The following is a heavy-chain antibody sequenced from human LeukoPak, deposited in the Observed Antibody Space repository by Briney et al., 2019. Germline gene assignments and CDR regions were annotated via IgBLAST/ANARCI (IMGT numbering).Heavy chain of an antibody. CDR3: ARAGAPIVGATLGY. D-gene: IGHD1-26*01. CDR2: ISYDGSDK. CDR1: GFTFSSYA. V-gene: IGHV3-30-3*01. J-gene: IGHJ4*02. Sequence: GGSLRLSCAASGFTFSSYAMSWVRQAPGKGLEWVAVISYDGSDKYYADSVKGRFTISRDNSKNTLYLQMNSLRAEDTAVYYCARAGAPIVGATLGYWGQGTLVTVSS.